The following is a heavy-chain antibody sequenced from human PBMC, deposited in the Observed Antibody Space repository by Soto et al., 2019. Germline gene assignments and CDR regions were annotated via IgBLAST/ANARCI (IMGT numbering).Heavy chain of an antibody. D-gene: IGHD6-13*01. CDR3: ARALYLYSSSYVGLIDY. V-gene: IGHV1-2*04. CDR2: INPNSGGT. J-gene: IGHJ4*02. Sequence: ASVKVSCKASGYTFTGYYMHWVRQAPGQGLEWMGWINPNSGGTNYAQKCQGWVTMTRDTSISTAYMELSRLRSDDTAVYYCARALYLYSSSYVGLIDYWGQGTLVTVSS. CDR1: GYTFTGYY.